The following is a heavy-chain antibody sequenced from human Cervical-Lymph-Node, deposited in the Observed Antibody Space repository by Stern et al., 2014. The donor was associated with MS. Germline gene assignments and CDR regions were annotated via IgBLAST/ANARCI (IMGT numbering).Heavy chain of an antibody. Sequence: QDQLVQSGSEVRKPGASVTVSCTTSGYTFTTYGLSWVRQVPGQGPEWMGWISTFSGKTDYARSRQDRVTMTTNTSTSTVYLEVRSLTSEDTAVYYCARVFGDFDYWGQGTLVTVSS. CDR3: ARVFGDFDY. CDR2: ISTFSGKT. J-gene: IGHJ4*02. D-gene: IGHD3-10*02. V-gene: IGHV1-18*01. CDR1: GYTFTTYG.